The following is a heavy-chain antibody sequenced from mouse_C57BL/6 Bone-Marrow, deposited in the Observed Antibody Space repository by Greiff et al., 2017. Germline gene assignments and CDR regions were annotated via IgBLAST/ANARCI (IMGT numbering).Heavy chain of an antibody. V-gene: IGHV5-6*01. J-gene: IGHJ4*01. CDR3: ARPTVYYAMDY. CDR2: ISSGGSYT. Sequence: EVQLVESGGDLVKPGGSLTLSCAASGFTFSSYGMSWVRQTPDKRLEWVGTISSGGSYTYYPDSVKGRFTLTRDNAKNTLYLQMSSLKSEDTAMYYCARPTVYYAMDYWGQGTSVTVSS. D-gene: IGHD1-1*01. CDR1: GFTFSSYG.